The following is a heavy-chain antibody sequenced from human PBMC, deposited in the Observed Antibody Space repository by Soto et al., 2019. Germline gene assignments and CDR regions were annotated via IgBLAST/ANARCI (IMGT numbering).Heavy chain of an antibody. V-gene: IGHV3-30*18. J-gene: IGHJ4*02. CDR2: ISYDGSNK. CDR1: GFTFSSYG. D-gene: IGHD2-21*01. CDR3: AKNPRSYPVVIVYYFDY. Sequence: GSLRLSCAASGFTFSSYGMHWVRQAPGKGLEWVAVISYDGSNKYYADSVKGRFTISRDNSKNTLYLQMNSLRAEDTAVYYCAKNPRSYPVVIVYYFDYWGQGTLVTVSS.